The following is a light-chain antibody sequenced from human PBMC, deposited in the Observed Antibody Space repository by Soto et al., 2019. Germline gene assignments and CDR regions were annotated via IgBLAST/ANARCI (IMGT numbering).Light chain of an antibody. Sequence: EIVMTQSPATLSVSPGERATLSCRASQSISSDVAWYQQKPGQAPRLLIYGASTTATGIPARFSGSGSGTEFTLTISSLQSEDFAVYYCQQYNSWPLTFGGGTKVDIK. CDR1: QSISSD. CDR2: GAS. CDR3: QQYNSWPLT. V-gene: IGKV3-15*01. J-gene: IGKJ4*01.